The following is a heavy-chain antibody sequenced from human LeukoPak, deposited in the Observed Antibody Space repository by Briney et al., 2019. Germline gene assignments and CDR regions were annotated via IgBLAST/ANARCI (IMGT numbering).Heavy chain of an antibody. Sequence: SETLSLTCAVYGGSFSGYYWSWIRQPPGKGLEWIGEINHSGSTDYNPSLKSRVTISVDTSKNQFSLKLSSVTAADTAVYYCARGPSKDYWGQGTLVTVSS. D-gene: IGHD2/OR15-2a*01. V-gene: IGHV4-34*01. CDR2: INHSGST. CDR1: GGSFSGYY. CDR3: ARGPSKDY. J-gene: IGHJ4*02.